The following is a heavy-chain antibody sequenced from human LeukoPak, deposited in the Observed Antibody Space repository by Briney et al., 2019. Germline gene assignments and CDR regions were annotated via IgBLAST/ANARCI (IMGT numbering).Heavy chain of an antibody. CDR1: GFTFSSYA. J-gene: IGHJ3*02. CDR3: AKGTCTTKSCYGNAFDM. V-gene: IGHV3-23*01. D-gene: IGHD2-15*01. Sequence: GGSLRLSCAASGFTFSSYAMNWIRQAPGKGLELVSTISGGGPRTYYADSVKGRFTISRDNANNTVYLLMSSLRAEDTAVYYCAKGTCTTKSCYGNAFDMWGQGTKVTVSS. CDR2: ISGGGPRT.